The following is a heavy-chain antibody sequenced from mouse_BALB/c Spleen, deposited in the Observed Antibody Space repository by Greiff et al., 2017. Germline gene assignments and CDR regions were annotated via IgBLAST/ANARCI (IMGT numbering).Heavy chain of an antibody. CDR1: GYTFTSYY. CDR2: IYPGNVNT. Sequence: QVHVKQSGPELVKPGASVRISCKASGYTFTSYYIHWVKQRPGQGLEWIGWIYPGNVNTKYNEKFKGKATLTADKSSSTAYMQLSSLTSEDSAVYFCARCDYTYYYAMDYWGQGTSVTVSS. CDR3: ARCDYTYYYAMDY. V-gene: IGHV1S56*01. D-gene: IGHD2-4*01. J-gene: IGHJ4*01.